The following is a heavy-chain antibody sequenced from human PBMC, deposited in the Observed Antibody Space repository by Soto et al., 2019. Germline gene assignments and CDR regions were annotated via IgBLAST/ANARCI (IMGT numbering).Heavy chain of an antibody. CDR1: GFTVSSNY. Sequence: GESLKISCAASGFTVSSNYMSWVRQAPGKGLEWVSVIYSGGSTYYADSVKGRFTISRDNSKNTLYLQMNSLRAEDTAVYYCASSPASYYYYYYMDVWGKGTTVTVSS. V-gene: IGHV3-66*01. J-gene: IGHJ6*03. CDR3: ASSPASYYYYYYMDV. CDR2: IYSGGST.